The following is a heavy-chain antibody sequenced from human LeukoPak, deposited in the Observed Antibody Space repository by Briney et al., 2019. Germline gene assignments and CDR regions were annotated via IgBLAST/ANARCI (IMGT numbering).Heavy chain of an antibody. V-gene: IGHV4-39*07. D-gene: IGHD6-13*01. CDR1: GGSISSSSYY. CDR2: IYYSGST. CDR3: ARASTAAEIDP. J-gene: IGHJ5*02. Sequence: SSETLSLTCTVSGGSISSSSYYWGWIRQPPGKGLEWIGSIYYSGSTYYNPTLKSRVTISVDTSKNQFSLKLSSVTAADTAVYYCARASTAAEIDPWGQGTLVTVSS.